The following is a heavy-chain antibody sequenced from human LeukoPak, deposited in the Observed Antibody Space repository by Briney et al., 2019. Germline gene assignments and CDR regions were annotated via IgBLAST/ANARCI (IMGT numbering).Heavy chain of an antibody. Sequence: GGSLRLSCAASGFTFSSYGMSWVRQAPGKGLEWVSAISGSGSSTYYADSVKGRFTISRDNSKNTLYLQMNSLRAEDTAVYYCAKGYSGYYAMYYFDYWGQGTRVTVSS. D-gene: IGHD3-22*01. CDR2: ISGSGSST. V-gene: IGHV3-23*01. CDR1: GFTFSSYG. CDR3: AKGYSGYYAMYYFDY. J-gene: IGHJ4*02.